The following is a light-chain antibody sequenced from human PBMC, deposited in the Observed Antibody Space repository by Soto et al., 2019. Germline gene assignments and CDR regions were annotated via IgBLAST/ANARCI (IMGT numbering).Light chain of an antibody. J-gene: IGLJ1*01. Sequence: QSVLTQPPSASGTPGQRVTISRSGSSSNIGSNTVNWYQQLPGTAPKLLIYSNNQRPSGVPDRFSGSKSGTSASLAISGLQSEDEADYYSAAWDDSLNGYVFGTGTKVTVL. CDR1: SSNIGSNT. CDR2: SNN. V-gene: IGLV1-44*01. CDR3: AAWDDSLNGYV.